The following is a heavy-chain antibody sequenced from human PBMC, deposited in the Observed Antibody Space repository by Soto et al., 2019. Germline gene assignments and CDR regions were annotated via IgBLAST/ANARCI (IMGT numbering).Heavy chain of an antibody. CDR2: INHSGST. Sequence: QVQLQQWGAGLLKPSETLSLTCAVYGGSFSGYYWSWIRQPPGKGLEWIGEINHSGSTNYNPSLKSRVTISVDTSKNQFSLKLSSVTAADTAVYYCARGRRGYSSSWYIPPPLLFDYWGQGTLVTVSS. CDR3: ARGRRGYSSSWYIPPPLLFDY. V-gene: IGHV4-34*01. J-gene: IGHJ4*02. CDR1: GGSFSGYY. D-gene: IGHD6-13*01.